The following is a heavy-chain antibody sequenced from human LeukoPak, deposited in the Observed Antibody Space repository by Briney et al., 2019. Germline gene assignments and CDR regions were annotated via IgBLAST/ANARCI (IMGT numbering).Heavy chain of an antibody. CDR3: ARHPSSRGLYYFDY. D-gene: IGHD6-19*01. Sequence: PSETLSLSCTVSGGSISSYNWSWIRQPPGKGLEWIWYIYYSGSTNYNPSLKSRVTISVDTSKNQFSLKVSSVTAADTAFYYCARHPSSRGLYYFDYWGQGTLVTVSS. CDR2: IYYSGST. J-gene: IGHJ4*02. V-gene: IGHV4-59*08. CDR1: GGSISSYN.